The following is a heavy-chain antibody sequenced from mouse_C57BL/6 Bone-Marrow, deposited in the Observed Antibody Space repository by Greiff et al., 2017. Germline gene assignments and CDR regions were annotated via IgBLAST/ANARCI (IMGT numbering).Heavy chain of an antibody. CDR3: ARSGPLGRSFDY. CDR1: GYTFTSYW. Sequence: QVQLQQPGAELVKPGASVKMSCKASGYTFTSYWITWVKQRPGQGLEWIGDIYPTSGRTNYNEKFKSKAILTVDTSSNTAYMQLSSLTSEDSPVFYCARSGPLGRSFDYWGQGTTLTVSS. J-gene: IGHJ2*01. D-gene: IGHD4-1*01. V-gene: IGHV1-55*01. CDR2: IYPTSGRT.